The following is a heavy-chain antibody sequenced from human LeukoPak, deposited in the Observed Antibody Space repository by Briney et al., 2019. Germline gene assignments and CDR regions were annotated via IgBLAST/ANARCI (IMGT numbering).Heavy chain of an antibody. D-gene: IGHD3-22*01. J-gene: IGHJ4*02. CDR1: GGSINRYY. CDR3: ARRLNYFDSSGYYFDY. CDR2: VYYSGST. V-gene: IGHV4-59*01. Sequence: SETLSLTCTVSGGSINRYYWSWIRQPPRKGLEWIGLVYYSGSTSYNPSLESRLTISVDTSKNQFSLKLSSVTAADTAVYYCARRLNYFDSSGYYFDYWGLGTLVTVSS.